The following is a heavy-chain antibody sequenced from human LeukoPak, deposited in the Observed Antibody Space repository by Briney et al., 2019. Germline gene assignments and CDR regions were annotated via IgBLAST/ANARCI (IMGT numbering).Heavy chain of an antibody. D-gene: IGHD6-13*01. Sequence: SGGSLRLSCAASGFTFSSYGMHWVRQAPGKGLEWVAVISYDGSNKYYADSVKGRFTISRDNSKNTLYLQMNSLRAEDTAVYYCAKDISYSSSSLFDYWGQGTLVTVSS. CDR2: ISYDGSNK. CDR3: AKDISYSSSSLFDY. J-gene: IGHJ4*02. V-gene: IGHV3-30*18. CDR1: GFTFSSYG.